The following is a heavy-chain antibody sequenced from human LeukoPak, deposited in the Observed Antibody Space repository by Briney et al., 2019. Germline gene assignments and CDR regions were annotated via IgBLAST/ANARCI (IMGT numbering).Heavy chain of an antibody. D-gene: IGHD2-2*01. Sequence: SETLSLTCTVSGGAITGYYWSWIRQPPGRGLEWIGYVHFSGTTSFNPSLKSRVTISVDTSKNQFSLRLSSVPAADTAVYYCAREQYLAYAVFGFWGQGTMVTVSS. CDR2: VHFSGTT. CDR1: GGAITGYY. CDR3: AREQYLAYAVFGF. J-gene: IGHJ3*01. V-gene: IGHV4-59*01.